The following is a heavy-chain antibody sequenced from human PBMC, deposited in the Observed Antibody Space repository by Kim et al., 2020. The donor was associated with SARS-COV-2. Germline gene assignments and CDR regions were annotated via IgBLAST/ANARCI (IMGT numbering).Heavy chain of an antibody. CDR1: GGSISRSNSH. CDR2: GYYSGST. CDR3: ARREIPGICGLGWFDP. D-gene: IGHD1-1*01. V-gene: IGHV4-39*01. Sequence: SETLSLTCTVSGGSISRSNSHWGWIRQPPGKGLEWIGSGYYSGSTFYNPSLKSRVTISVDTSENQLSLKLTSVTAADTVVDYCARREIPGICGLGWFDP. J-gene: IGHJ5*02.